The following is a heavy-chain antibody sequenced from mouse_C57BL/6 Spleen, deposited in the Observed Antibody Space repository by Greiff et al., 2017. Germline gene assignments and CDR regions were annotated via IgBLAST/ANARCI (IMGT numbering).Heavy chain of an antibody. D-gene: IGHD2-1*01. Sequence: VQLQQPGAELVRPGSSVKLSCKASGYTFTSYWMAWVKQRPGQGLEWIGNIYPSDSETHYNQKFKDKATLTVDKSSSTAYMQLSSLTSEDSAVYYCARGGYGNPYYFDYWGQGTTLTVSS. V-gene: IGHV1-61*01. CDR2: IYPSDSET. CDR3: ARGGYGNPYYFDY. CDR1: GYTFTSYW. J-gene: IGHJ2*01.